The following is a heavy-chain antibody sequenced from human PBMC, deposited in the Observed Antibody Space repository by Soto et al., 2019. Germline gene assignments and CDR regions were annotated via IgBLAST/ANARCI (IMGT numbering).Heavy chain of an antibody. CDR3: AGVGSVEFGCSGGSCYSSSSYLDAFDI. D-gene: IGHD2-15*01. J-gene: IGHJ3*02. CDR2: IIPILGIA. Sequence: QVQLVQSGAEVKKPGSSVKVSCKASGGTFSSYTISWVRQAPGQGLEWMGRIIPILGIANYAQKFQGRVTITADKSTSTAYMELSSMRSEDTAVYYCAGVGSVEFGCSGGSCYSSSSYLDAFDIWGQGTMVTASS. CDR1: GGTFSSYT. V-gene: IGHV1-69*02.